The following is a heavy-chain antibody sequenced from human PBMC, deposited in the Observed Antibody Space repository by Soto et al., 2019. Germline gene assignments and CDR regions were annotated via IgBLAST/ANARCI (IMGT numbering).Heavy chain of an antibody. CDR3: AREGAVAGSQDF. V-gene: IGHV3-33*01. J-gene: IGHJ4*02. CDR2: IWYDGSKK. CDR1: GFIFSDYG. D-gene: IGHD6-19*01. Sequence: QVQLVESGGGVVQPGKSLRLSCAASGFIFSDYGIHWVRQAPGKGLEWVALIWYDGSKKYYADSVKGRFTVSRDNINSTLYLEMNSLRVEDSAVYCCAREGAVAGSQDFWGQGTLVTVSS.